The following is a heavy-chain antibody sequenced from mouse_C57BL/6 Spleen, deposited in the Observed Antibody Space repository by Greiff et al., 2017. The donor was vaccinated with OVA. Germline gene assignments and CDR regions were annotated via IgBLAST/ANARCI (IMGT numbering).Heavy chain of an antibody. Sequence: VQLQQSVAELVRPGASVKLSCTASGFNIKNTYMHWVKQRPEQGLEWIGRIDPANGNTKYAPKFQGKATITADTSSNTAYLQLSSLTSEDTAIYYCASPDYYGSSPFDYWGQGTTRTVSS. CDR2: IDPANGNT. CDR3: ASPDYYGSSPFDY. CDR1: GFNIKNTY. J-gene: IGHJ2*01. D-gene: IGHD1-1*01. V-gene: IGHV14-3*01.